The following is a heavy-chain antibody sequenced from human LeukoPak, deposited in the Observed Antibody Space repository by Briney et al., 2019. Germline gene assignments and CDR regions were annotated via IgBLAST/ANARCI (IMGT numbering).Heavy chain of an antibody. Sequence: SETLSLTCAVYGVSFNDYYWSWIRQSPGKGLEWIGEINHSGSTNYNPSLKSRVTTSVDTSKNQFSLRLNSVTAADTAVYYCARGQTTWYNYNNSGSPFDYWGQGTLVTVSS. V-gene: IGHV4-34*01. CDR2: INHSGST. CDR3: ARGQTTWYNYNNSGSPFDY. J-gene: IGHJ4*02. D-gene: IGHD3-22*01. CDR1: GVSFNDYY.